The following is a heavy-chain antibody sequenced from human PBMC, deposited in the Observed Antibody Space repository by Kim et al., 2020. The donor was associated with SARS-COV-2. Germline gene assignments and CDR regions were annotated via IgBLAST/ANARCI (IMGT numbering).Heavy chain of an antibody. CDR1: GGSFSAFY. V-gene: IGHV4-34*01. J-gene: IGHJ5*02. Sequence: SETLSLTCSVSGGSFSAFYWSWIRQPPGKGLEWIGEINHSGSTNYNPSLKSRLTISVDTSKNQFSLLLSSLTAADTAVYYCARATSIVDYSNYGWFDP. CDR3: ARATSIVDYSNYGWFDP. CDR2: INHSGST. D-gene: IGHD4-4*01.